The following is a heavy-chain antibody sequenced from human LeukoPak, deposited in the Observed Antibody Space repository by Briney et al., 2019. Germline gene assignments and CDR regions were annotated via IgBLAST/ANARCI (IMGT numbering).Heavy chain of an antibody. Sequence: GGSLRLSCAASGFSFSSYAMSWVRQAPGKGLEWVSAISGSGGSTFYADSVKGRFTISRDNSKNTLYLQMNGLRAEDTAVYYCAKDGSSGDYYYFDYWGQGSLVTVSS. CDR3: AKDGSSGDYYYFDY. D-gene: IGHD3-22*01. V-gene: IGHV3-23*01. J-gene: IGHJ4*02. CDR1: GFSFSSYA. CDR2: ISGSGGST.